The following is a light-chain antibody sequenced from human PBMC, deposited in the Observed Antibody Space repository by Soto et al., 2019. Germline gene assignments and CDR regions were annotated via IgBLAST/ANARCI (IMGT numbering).Light chain of an antibody. V-gene: IGKV1-39*01. CDR1: QSISSY. CDR3: QQNYDTPIT. Sequence: DIQVTQSPSSLFASVGDRGTITCRASQSISSYLNWYQXKQGKAXKXLIYAASSLQSGVPSRFSGSGSGTNLTITISSLQPEDFETYFCQQNYDTPITFGQGTRLEIK. CDR2: AAS. J-gene: IGKJ5*01.